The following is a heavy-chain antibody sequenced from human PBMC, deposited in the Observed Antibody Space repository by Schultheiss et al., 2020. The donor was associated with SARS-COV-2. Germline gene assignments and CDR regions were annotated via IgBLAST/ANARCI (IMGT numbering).Heavy chain of an antibody. D-gene: IGHD3-22*01. CDR1: GFTFSSYA. Sequence: GESLKISCAASGFTFSSYAMSWVRQAPGKGLEWVSAISGSGGSTYYADSVKGRFTISRDNSKNTLYLQMNSLRAEDTAVYYCAKGRITMIVGGGWGQGTLVTVS. V-gene: IGHV3-23*01. J-gene: IGHJ4*02. CDR2: ISGSGGST. CDR3: AKGRITMIVGGG.